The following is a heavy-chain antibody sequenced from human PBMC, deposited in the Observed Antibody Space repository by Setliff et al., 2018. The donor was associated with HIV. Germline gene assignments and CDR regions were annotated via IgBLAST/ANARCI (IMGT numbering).Heavy chain of an antibody. CDR2: IYPNSGGT. D-gene: IGHD4-4*01. J-gene: IGHJ4*02. CDR1: GYTFTGYY. V-gene: IGHV1-2*06. Sequence: ASVKVSCKASGYTFTGYYMHWVRQAPGQGLEWMGRIYPNSGGTNSAQKFQGRVTMTRGTSVSTAYMELNRLRSDDTAVYYCVRHADSLDYWGQGTLVTVSS. CDR3: VRHADSLDY.